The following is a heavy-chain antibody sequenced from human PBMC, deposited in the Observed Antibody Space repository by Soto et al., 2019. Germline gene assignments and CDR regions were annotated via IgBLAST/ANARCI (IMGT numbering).Heavy chain of an antibody. CDR2: IYTSGST. Sequence: LSLTCTVSGGSISSYYWSWIRQPAGKGLEWIGRIYTSGSTNYNPSLKSRVTMSVDTSKNQFSLKLSSVTAADTAVYYCATQRRYSSSWYDRWFDPWGQGTLVTVSS. CDR3: ATQRRYSSSWYDRWFDP. D-gene: IGHD6-13*01. V-gene: IGHV4-4*07. CDR1: GGSISSYY. J-gene: IGHJ5*02.